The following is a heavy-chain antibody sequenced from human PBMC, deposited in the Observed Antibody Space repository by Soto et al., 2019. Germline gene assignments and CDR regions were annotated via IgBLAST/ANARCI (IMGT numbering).Heavy chain of an antibody. J-gene: IGHJ6*02. D-gene: IGHD3-3*01. CDR3: ARPYYDFWSGYLAYYYGMDV. CDR2: IYYSGST. Sequence: PSETLSLTCTVSGGSISSSSYYWGWIRQPPGKGLEWIGSIYYSGSTYYNPSLKSRVTISVDTSKNQFSLKLSSVTAADTAVYYCARPYYDFWSGYLAYYYGMDVWGQGTTVTVYS. CDR1: GGSISSSSYY. V-gene: IGHV4-39*01.